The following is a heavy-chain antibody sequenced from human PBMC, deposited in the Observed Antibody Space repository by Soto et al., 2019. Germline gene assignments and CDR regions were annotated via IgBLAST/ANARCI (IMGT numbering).Heavy chain of an antibody. D-gene: IGHD3-3*01. Sequence: XTFIGYPMSLLRQAPGPWLEWIGWIIPIFGTANYAQKFQGRVTITADESTSTAYMELSSLRSEDTAVYYCASESYYDFWSGSEDQDQYYYYYGMDVWGQGTKVTVSS. CDR2: IIPIFGTA. CDR1: XTFIGYP. J-gene: IGHJ6*02. V-gene: IGHV1-69*01. CDR3: ASESYYDFWSGSEDQDQYYYYYGMDV.